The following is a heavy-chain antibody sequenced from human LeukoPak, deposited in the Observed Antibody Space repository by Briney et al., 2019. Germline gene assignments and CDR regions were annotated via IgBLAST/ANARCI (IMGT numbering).Heavy chain of an antibody. CDR1: GGSISSYY. CDR2: IYYSGST. D-gene: IGHD2-15*01. J-gene: IGHJ4*02. V-gene: IGHV4-59*01. CDR3: ARDPNCSGGSCYDY. Sequence: PSETLSLTCTVSGGSISSYYWSWIRQPPGKGLEWIGYIYYSGSTNYNPSLKSRVTISVDTSKNQFSLKLSSVTAADTAVYYCARDPNCSGGSCYDYWGQGTLVTVSS.